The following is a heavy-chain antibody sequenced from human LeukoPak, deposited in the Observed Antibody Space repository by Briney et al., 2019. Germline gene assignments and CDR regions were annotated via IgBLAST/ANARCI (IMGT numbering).Heavy chain of an antibody. CDR3: ARDSVVPAAWYFDY. V-gene: IGHV3-30-3*01. D-gene: IGHD2-2*01. J-gene: IGHJ4*02. CDR1: GFTFSSYA. CDR2: ISYDGSNK. Sequence: PGRSLRLSCAASGFTFSSYAMHWVRQAPGEGLEWVAVISYDGSNKYYADSVKGRFTISRDNSKNTLYLQMNSLRAEDTAVYYCARDSVVPAAWYFDYWGQGTLVTVSS.